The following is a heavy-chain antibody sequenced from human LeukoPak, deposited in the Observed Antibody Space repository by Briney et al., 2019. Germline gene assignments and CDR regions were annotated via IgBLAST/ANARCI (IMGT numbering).Heavy chain of an antibody. J-gene: IGHJ4*02. V-gene: IGHV1-2*02. D-gene: IGHD6-13*01. Sequence: ASVKVSCKASGYIFTGYYIHWVRQALGQGLEWMGWVNPDSGGTNYAQKFQGRVTITRDTSASTVYMELSSLRSEDTAVYYCARGRSSWMFVDYWGQGALVTVSS. CDR2: VNPDSGGT. CDR1: GYIFTGYY. CDR3: ARGRSSWMFVDY.